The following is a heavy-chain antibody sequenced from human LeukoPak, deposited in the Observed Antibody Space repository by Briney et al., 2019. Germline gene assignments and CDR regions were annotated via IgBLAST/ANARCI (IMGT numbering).Heavy chain of an antibody. V-gene: IGHV1-18*01. Sequence: GASVKVSCKASGYTFTSYGISWVRQAPGQGLEWMGWISAYNGNTNYAQKFQGRVTMTRDTSISTAYMELSRLRSDDTAVYYCARARVGATPPDYWGQGTLVTVSS. CDR3: ARARVGATPPDY. CDR1: GYTFTSYG. D-gene: IGHD1-26*01. CDR2: ISAYNGNT. J-gene: IGHJ4*02.